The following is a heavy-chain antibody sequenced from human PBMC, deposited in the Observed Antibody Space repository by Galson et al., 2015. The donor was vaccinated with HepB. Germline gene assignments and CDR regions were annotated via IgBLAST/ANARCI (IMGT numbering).Heavy chain of an antibody. D-gene: IGHD3-10*01. CDR1: GGTFSSYA. CDR2: IIPIFGTA. Sequence: SVKVSCKASGGTFSSYAISWVRQAPGQGLEWMGGIIPIFGTANYAQKFQGRVTITADKSTSTAYMELSSLRSEDTAVYYCARSTLGSGSYYYGMDVWGQGTTVTVSS. CDR3: ARSTLGSGSYYYGMDV. V-gene: IGHV1-69*06. J-gene: IGHJ6*02.